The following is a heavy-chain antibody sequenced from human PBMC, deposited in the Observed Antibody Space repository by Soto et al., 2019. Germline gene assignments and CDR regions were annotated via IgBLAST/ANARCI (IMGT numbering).Heavy chain of an antibody. V-gene: IGHV4-39*07. CDR1: GGSISSSSYY. Sequence: SETLSLTCTVSGGSISSSSYYWGWIRQPPGTGMEWIGEINHSGSTNYNPSLKSRVTISLDTSKNQFSLKLSSVTAADTAVYYCARDKITGLFDYWGQGTLVTVSS. J-gene: IGHJ4*02. CDR2: INHSGST. D-gene: IGHD2-8*02. CDR3: ARDKITGLFDY.